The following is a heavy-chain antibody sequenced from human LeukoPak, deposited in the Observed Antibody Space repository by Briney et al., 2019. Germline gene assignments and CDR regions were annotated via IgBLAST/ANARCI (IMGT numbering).Heavy chain of an antibody. CDR2: SNPTSGTT. J-gene: IGHJ4*02. CDR1: GYTFTGYY. CDR3: ARAEGYCSGGSCYGFDF. V-gene: IGHV1-2*02. D-gene: IGHD2-15*01. Sequence: ASVKVSCKASGYTFTGYYLHWVRQAPGQGLEGMGWSNPTSGTTNYAQRLQGRVTMTRDTSISTAYMELSGLRSDDAAVYYCARAEGYCSGGSCYGFDFWGQGTLVTVSS.